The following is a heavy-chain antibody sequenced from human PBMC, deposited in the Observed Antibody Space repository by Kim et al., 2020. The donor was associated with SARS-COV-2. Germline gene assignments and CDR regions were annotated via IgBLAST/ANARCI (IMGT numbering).Heavy chain of an antibody. J-gene: IGHJ5*02. Sequence: SPSVQGHVTISADKSISTAYLQWSSLKASDTAMYYCARHQDYDSSGEFDPWGQGTLVTVSS. D-gene: IGHD3-22*01. CDR3: ARHQDYDSSGEFDP. V-gene: IGHV5-10-1*01.